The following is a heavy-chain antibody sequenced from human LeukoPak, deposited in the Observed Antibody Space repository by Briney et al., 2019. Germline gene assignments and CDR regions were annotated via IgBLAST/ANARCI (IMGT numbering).Heavy chain of an antibody. CDR1: GYTFNKYG. CDR2: ISADTGNR. V-gene: IGHV1-18*01. Sequence: ASVKVSCKASGYTFNKYGISWVRQAPGQGLEWMGWISADTGNRNYAEKFQGRVTMSTDTSTNTAYMDLRSLRSDDTAVYYCAREDYCSGRGCSPRLHWFDPWGQGTLVIVSS. D-gene: IGHD2-15*01. J-gene: IGHJ5*02. CDR3: AREDYCSGRGCSPRLHWFDP.